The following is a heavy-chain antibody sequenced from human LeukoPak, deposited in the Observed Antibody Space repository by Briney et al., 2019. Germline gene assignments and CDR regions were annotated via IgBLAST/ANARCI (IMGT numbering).Heavy chain of an antibody. V-gene: IGHV3-30*02. D-gene: IGHD3-22*01. Sequence: GGSLSSSGPGLGLISSSMGRHWAGQAQGRGWEWVAFIRHDGSIKYYADSVKGRFTISRDNSKNTLYLQVNSLRAEDTAVYYCAKDEGGITMIEPNYYFDYWGQGTLVTVSS. CDR3: AKDEGGITMIEPNYYFDY. CDR2: IRHDGSIK. J-gene: IGHJ4*02. CDR1: GLISSSMG.